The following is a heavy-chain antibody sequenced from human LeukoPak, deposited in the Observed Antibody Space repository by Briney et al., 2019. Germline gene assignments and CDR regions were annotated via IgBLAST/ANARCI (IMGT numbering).Heavy chain of an antibody. J-gene: IGHJ4*02. Sequence: ASVKVSCKVSGFTLTELSMHWVRQAPGKGLEWMGGFDPEDDETIYAQKFQGRVTMTEDTSTDTAYMELSSLRSEDTAVYYCATDLNGKYYYESGDYWGQGTLVTVSS. V-gene: IGHV1-24*01. CDR1: GFTLTELS. CDR3: ATDLNGKYYYESGDY. CDR2: FDPEDDET. D-gene: IGHD3-22*01.